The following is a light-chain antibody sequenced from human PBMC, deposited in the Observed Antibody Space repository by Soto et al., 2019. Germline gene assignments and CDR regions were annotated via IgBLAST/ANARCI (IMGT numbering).Light chain of an antibody. V-gene: IGLV1-40*01. J-gene: IGLJ2*01. CDR3: QSYDSSLSGVV. Sequence: QSVLTQPPSVSGAPGQRVTISCTGSSSNFGAGYDVHWYQQVPGMAPKLLIYANTNRPSGVPDRFSGSKSGTSASLAITGLLAEDEADYYCQSYDSSLSGVVFGGGTKVTVL. CDR2: ANT. CDR1: SSNFGAGYD.